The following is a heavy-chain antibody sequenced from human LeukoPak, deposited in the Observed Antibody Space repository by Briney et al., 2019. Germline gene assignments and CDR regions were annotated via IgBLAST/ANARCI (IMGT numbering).Heavy chain of an antibody. CDR3: ARVTGIAVADGYYFDY. V-gene: IGHV1-46*01. J-gene: IGHJ4*02. Sequence: ASVKVSCKASGYTFTSYYMHWVRQAPGQGLEWMGIINPSGGSTSYAQKFQGRVTMTRDTSTSTVYMELSSLRSEDTAVYYCARVTGIAVADGYYFDYWGQGTLVTVSS. CDR1: GYTFTSYY. D-gene: IGHD6-19*01. CDR2: INPSGGST.